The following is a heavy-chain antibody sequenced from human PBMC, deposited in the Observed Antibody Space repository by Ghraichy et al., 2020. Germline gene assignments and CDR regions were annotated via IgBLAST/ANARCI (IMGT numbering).Heavy chain of an antibody. V-gene: IGHV4-59*01. Sequence: SETLSLTCTVSGGSINNYYWSWIRQPPGKGLEWIGYVYYSGGTKYNPSLKSRVTISVDRSENQFFLKLTSVTAADTAVYFCARVPQGFGENWFDPWGRGTLVTISS. J-gene: IGHJ5*02. CDR2: VYYSGGT. CDR3: ARVPQGFGENWFDP. CDR1: GGSINNYY. D-gene: IGHD3-10*01.